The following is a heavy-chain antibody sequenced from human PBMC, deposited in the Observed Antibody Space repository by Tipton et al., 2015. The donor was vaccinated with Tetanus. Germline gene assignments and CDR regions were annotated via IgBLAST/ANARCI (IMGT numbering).Heavy chain of an antibody. V-gene: IGHV4-34*01. J-gene: IGHJ6*02. CDR1: GGSLRGYF. D-gene: IGHD2-15*01. CDR2: INHSGGT. Sequence: TLSLTCAVNGGSLRGYFWTWIRQSPRKGVEWIGQINHSGGTSYISSLKGRVTIPLDNSKIQFSQGLRSVTVADAAVYYCARERNVGVSVRDGLGVWGQGTTVTVSS. CDR3: ARERNVGVSVRDGLGV.